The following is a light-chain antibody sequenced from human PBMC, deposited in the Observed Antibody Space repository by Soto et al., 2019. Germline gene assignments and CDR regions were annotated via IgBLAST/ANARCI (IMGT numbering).Light chain of an antibody. Sequence: EIVLTQSPGTLALSPGERATLSCRASQSVSSSYLAWYQQKPGQAPRLLIYGASSRATGIPDRFSGSGSETDFTLTISRLEPEDFAVYYCQQYGSSPLTFGGGPKVDIK. CDR1: QSVSSSY. J-gene: IGKJ4*01. V-gene: IGKV3-20*01. CDR3: QQYGSSPLT. CDR2: GAS.